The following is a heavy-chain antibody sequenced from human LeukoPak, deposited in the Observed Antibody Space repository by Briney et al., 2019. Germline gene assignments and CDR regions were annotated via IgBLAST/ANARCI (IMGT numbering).Heavy chain of an antibody. Sequence: GGSLRLSCAASGFSFSTYGMHWVRQAPGKGLEWVAFIRHDASSQYYADSVKGRFTISRDSSKDTLYLQMNSLRTEDTAVYFCAKDRLEFYGSARYYFDSWGQGSLVTVSS. CDR2: IRHDASSQ. D-gene: IGHD3-10*01. V-gene: IGHV3-30*02. CDR3: AKDRLEFYGSARYYFDS. J-gene: IGHJ4*02. CDR1: GFSFSTYG.